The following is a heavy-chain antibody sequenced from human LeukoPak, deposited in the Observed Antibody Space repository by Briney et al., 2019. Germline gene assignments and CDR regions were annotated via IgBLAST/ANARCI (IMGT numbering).Heavy chain of an antibody. CDR1: GGSISSSSYY. CDR2: IYYSGST. D-gene: IGHD3-10*01. Sequence: SETLSLTCTVSGGSISSSSYYWGWIRQPPGKGLEWNGSIYYSGSTYYNPSLKGRVTISVDTSKNQFSLKLSSVTAADTAVYYCARDWRGVTMVRGRNWFDPWGQGTLVTVSS. J-gene: IGHJ5*02. CDR3: ARDWRGVTMVRGRNWFDP. V-gene: IGHV4-39*07.